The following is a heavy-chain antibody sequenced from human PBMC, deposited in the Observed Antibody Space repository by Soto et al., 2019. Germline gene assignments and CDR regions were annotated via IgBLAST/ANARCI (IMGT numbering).Heavy chain of an antibody. V-gene: IGHV3-23*01. CDR2: ISGSGGST. CDR3: AKAPCSYSSGWYKSCGVFDP. CDR1: GFTFSSYA. D-gene: IGHD6-19*01. Sequence: PVGSLRLSCAASGFTFSSYAMSWVRQAPGKGLEWVSAISGSGGSTYYADSVKGRFTISRDNSKNTLYLQMNSLRAEDTAVYYCAKAPCSYSSGWYKSCGVFDPWGQGTLVTVSS. J-gene: IGHJ5*02.